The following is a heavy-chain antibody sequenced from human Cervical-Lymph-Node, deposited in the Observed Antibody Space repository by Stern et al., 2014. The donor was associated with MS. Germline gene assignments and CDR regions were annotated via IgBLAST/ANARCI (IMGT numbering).Heavy chain of an antibody. Sequence: QVQLVQSGPGLVKPSQTLSLTCTVSGGSISSSGYYWSWIRQPADKGLEWIGRIHDSGSTYYNPSLKSRVTISMDPAKNHSPLKLPSGTAADTAVYYCATTRWDLFTWNWFDPWGQGTLVTVSS. CDR1: GGSISSSGYY. J-gene: IGHJ5*02. CDR3: ATTRWDLFTWNWFDP. D-gene: IGHD1-26*01. V-gene: IGHV4-61*02. CDR2: IHDSGST.